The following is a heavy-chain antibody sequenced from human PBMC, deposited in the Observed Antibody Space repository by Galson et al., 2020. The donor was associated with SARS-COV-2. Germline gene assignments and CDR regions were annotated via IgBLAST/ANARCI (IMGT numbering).Heavy chain of an antibody. D-gene: IGHD5-12*01. J-gene: IGHJ2*01. Sequence: KLGESLKISCAASGFTFSSYSMNWVRQAPGKGLEWVSSISSSSSYIYYADSVKGRFTISRDNAKNSLYLQMNSLRAEDTAVYYCARGVGSSGYWYFDLWGRGTLVTVSS. CDR3: ARGVGSSGYWYFDL. CDR2: ISSSSSYI. V-gene: IGHV3-21*01. CDR1: GFTFSSYS.